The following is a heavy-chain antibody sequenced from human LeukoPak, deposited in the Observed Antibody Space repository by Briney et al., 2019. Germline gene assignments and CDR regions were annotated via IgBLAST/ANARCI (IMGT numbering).Heavy chain of an antibody. CDR2: ISGSGGTT. J-gene: IGHJ6*02. CDR3: AKVSGGGLCCDGMDV. Sequence: PGGSLRLSCAASGFTFNNYAMNWVRQAPGKGLEWVSVISGSGGTTYYADSVKGRFTISIDSSKNTLYLQMNSLRAEDTAVYYCAKVSGGGLCCDGMDVWGQGTTVTVSS. CDR1: GFTFNNYA. V-gene: IGHV3-23*01. D-gene: IGHD1-14*01.